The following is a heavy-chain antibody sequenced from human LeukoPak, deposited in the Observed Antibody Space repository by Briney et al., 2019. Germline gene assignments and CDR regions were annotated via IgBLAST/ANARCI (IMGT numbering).Heavy chain of an antibody. CDR2: IYPGDSDT. V-gene: IGHV5-51*01. Sequence: GESLQISSHGSGFGFTSYWIGWARPMPGKGLEWMGIIYPGDSDTRYSPSFQGQVTISADKDTSTAYLQWSSLKSSYTAMYYCARPSTNWNDYHGMDVWGQGTTVTVSS. CDR3: ARPSTNWNDYHGMDV. D-gene: IGHD1-20*01. CDR1: GFGFTSYW. J-gene: IGHJ6*02.